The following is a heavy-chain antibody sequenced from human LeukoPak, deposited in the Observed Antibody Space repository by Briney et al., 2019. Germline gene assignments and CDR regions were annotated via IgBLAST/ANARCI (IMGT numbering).Heavy chain of an antibody. J-gene: IGHJ4*02. CDR1: GFTFSSYS. CDR2: IHSSSSTI. D-gene: IGHD2-2*01. CDR3: VRGLSGYCTSTSCYGGYYFDY. Sequence: GGSLRLSCAASGFTFSSYSINWVRQAPGKGLECISYIHSSSSTIYYADSVKGRFTVSRDNAKSSLYLQMNSLRDEDTAVYYCVRGLSGYCTSTSCYGGYYFDYWGQGTLVTVSS. V-gene: IGHV3-48*02.